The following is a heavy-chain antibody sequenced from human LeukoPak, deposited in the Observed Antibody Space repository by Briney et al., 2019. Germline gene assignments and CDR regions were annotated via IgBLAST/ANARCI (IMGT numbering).Heavy chain of an antibody. V-gene: IGHV1-69*05. CDR3: ARNGEDELPIDY. CDR2: IIPIFGTA. Sequence: ASVKVSCKASGGTFSSYAISWVRQAPGQGLEWMGRIIPIFGTANYAQKFRGRVTITTDESTSTAYMELSSLRSEDTAVYYCARNGEDELPIDYWGQGTLVTVSS. CDR1: GGTFSSYA. D-gene: IGHD4-17*01. J-gene: IGHJ4*02.